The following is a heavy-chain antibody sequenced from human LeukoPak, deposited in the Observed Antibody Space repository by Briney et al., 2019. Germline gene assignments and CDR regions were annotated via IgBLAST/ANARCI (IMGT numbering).Heavy chain of an antibody. CDR2: IIPIFGTA. J-gene: IGHJ4*02. CDR3: ARGTTVTTRRYFDY. CDR1: GYTFTSYY. Sequence: ASVKVSCKASGYTFTSYYMHWVRQAPGQGLEWMGGIIPIFGTANYAQKFQGRVTITADESTSTAYMELSSLRSEDTAVYYCARGTTVTTRRYFDYWGQGTLVTVSS. D-gene: IGHD4-11*01. V-gene: IGHV1-69*13.